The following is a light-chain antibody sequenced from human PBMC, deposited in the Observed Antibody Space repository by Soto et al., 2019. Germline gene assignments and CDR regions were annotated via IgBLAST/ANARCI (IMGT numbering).Light chain of an antibody. CDR2: DVT. J-gene: IGLJ1*01. V-gene: IGLV2-14*01. Sequence: QSVLPQPASVSGSPGQSITISCTGTSSDVGGYNSVSWYQQHPGKAPKLILYDVTDRPSGVSYRFPGSKSGNTASLTISGLQAADEADYFCSSFTSSMTNVFGSGTKVTVL. CDR3: SSFTSSMTNV. CDR1: SSDVGGYNS.